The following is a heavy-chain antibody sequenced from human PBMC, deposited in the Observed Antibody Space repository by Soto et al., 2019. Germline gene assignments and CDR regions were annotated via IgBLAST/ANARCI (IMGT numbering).Heavy chain of an antibody. J-gene: IGHJ6*02. CDR3: ARIGMVYFYQLLPDYYYGMDF. V-gene: IGHV2-26*01. Sequence: SGPTLVNPTETLTLTCTVSGFSLSNARMGVSWIRQPPGKALEWLAHIFSNDEKSYSTSLKSRLTISKDTSKSQVVLTMTNMDPVDTATYYCARIGMVYFYQLLPDYYYGMDFWGQGTTVTVSS. D-gene: IGHD2-2*01. CDR1: GFSLSNARMG. CDR2: IFSNDEK.